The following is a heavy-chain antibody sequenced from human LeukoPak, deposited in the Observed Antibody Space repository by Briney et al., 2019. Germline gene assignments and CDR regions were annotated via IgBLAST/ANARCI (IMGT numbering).Heavy chain of an antibody. CDR2: LYYTGSA. CDR1: GGSIISAAYY. J-gene: IGHJ5*02. CDR3: ARQGGSPDWFDP. V-gene: IGHV4-39*01. Sequence: SETLSLTCTVSGGSIISAAYYWACIRQSPGKGLEWIGGLYYTGSAYYNPSLKSRVTIFVDTSKKQFSLKLTSVTAGDTAVYYCARQGGSPDWFDPWGQGTLVTVSS. D-gene: IGHD1-26*01.